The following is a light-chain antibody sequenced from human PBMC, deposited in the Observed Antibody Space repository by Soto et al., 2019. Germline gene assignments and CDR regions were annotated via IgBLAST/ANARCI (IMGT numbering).Light chain of an antibody. CDR3: SSYTSSSTYV. Sequence: QSALTQPASVSGYPGQSIAISCTGSNSDVGGYNYVAWYQQHPGKAPKLVIYDVSNRPSGVSNRFSGSKSGNTASLTISGLQAEDEADYYCSSYTSSSTYVFGTGTKLTVL. J-gene: IGLJ1*01. V-gene: IGLV2-14*03. CDR2: DVS. CDR1: NSDVGGYNY.